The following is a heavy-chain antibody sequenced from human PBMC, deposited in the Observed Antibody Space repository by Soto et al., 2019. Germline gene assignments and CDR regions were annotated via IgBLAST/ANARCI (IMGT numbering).Heavy chain of an antibody. Sequence: QVQLQESGPGLVKPSETLSLTCTVSGDSISNYYWSWIRQPPGKGLEWIGYIYYSGSTNYNPSLKSRVTISVDTSKNQFPLTLSSVTAADTAVYYCARHLWVGSSWYLGAFDIWGQGTMVTVSS. CDR1: GDSISNYY. CDR3: ARHLWVGSSWYLGAFDI. V-gene: IGHV4-59*08. CDR2: IYYSGST. J-gene: IGHJ3*02. D-gene: IGHD6-13*01.